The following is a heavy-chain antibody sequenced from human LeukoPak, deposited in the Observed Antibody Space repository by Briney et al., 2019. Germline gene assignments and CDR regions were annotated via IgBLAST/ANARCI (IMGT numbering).Heavy chain of an antibody. CDR3: SVLGYCSSTSCYGWFDP. V-gene: IGHV4-34*01. J-gene: IGHJ5*02. CDR2: INHSGST. Sequence: SETLSLTCAVYGGSFSGYYWSWIRQPPGKGLEWIGEINHSGSTNYNPSLKSRVTISVDTPKNPFSLKLSSVTAADTAVYYCSVLGYCSSTSCYGWFDPWGQGTLVTVSS. CDR1: GGSFSGYY. D-gene: IGHD2-2*01.